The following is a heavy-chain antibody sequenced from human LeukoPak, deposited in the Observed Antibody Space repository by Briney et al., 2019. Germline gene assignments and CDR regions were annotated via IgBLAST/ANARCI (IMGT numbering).Heavy chain of an antibody. CDR1: GFTFSTYS. CDR3: ANGAAGRYCTSNICYR. Sequence: GGSLRLSCAASGFTFSTYSMKWVRQAPGKGLEWVSAINSGGDDKYYADSVRGRFTISRDNSKNTLYLHMNSLRAEDTAVYYCANGAAGRYCTSNICYRWGQGTLVTVSS. CDR2: INSGGDDK. V-gene: IGHV3-23*01. J-gene: IGHJ4*02. D-gene: IGHD2-2*01.